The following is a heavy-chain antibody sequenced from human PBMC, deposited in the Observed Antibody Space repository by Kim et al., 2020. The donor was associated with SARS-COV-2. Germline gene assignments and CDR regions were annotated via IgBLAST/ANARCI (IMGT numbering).Heavy chain of an antibody. Sequence: SNKYYADSVKGRFTISRDNSKNTLYLQMNSLRAEDTAVYYCARNRAFDIWGQGTMVTVSS. V-gene: IGHV3-33*01. CDR2: SNK. CDR3: ARNRAFDI. J-gene: IGHJ3*02.